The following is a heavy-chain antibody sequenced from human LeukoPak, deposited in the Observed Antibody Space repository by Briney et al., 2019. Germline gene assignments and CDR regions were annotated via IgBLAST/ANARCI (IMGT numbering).Heavy chain of an antibody. V-gene: IGHV1-69*13. Sequence: GASVKVSCKASGGTSSNYAISWVRQAPGQGLEWMGGIIPIFGTANYAQKFQGRVTITADESTSTAYMELSSLKSEDTAVYYCARNIRFGGKYYFDYWGQGTLVTVSS. CDR2: IIPIFGTA. J-gene: IGHJ4*02. CDR3: ARNIRFGGKYYFDY. D-gene: IGHD3-16*01. CDR1: GGTSSNYA.